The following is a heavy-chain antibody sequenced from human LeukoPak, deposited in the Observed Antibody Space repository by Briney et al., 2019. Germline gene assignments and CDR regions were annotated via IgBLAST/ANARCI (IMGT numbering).Heavy chain of an antibody. CDR2: ISGSGGST. Sequence: PGGSLRLSCAASGFTFSSYVMSWVRQAPGKGLEWVSTISGSGGSTYYADSVKGRFTISRDNSKNTLYLQMNSLRVEDTAIYYCAKAYGSESLRYYFDYWGQGALVTASS. CDR3: AKAYGSESLRYYFDY. D-gene: IGHD3-10*01. CDR1: GFTFSSYV. V-gene: IGHV3-23*01. J-gene: IGHJ4*02.